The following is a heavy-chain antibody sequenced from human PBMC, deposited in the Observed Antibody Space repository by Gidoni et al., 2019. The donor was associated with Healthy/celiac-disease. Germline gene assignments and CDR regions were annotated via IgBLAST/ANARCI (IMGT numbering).Heavy chain of an antibody. CDR1: GATFTGYY. V-gene: IGHV1-2*02. CDR2: INPNGGGT. Sequence: QVLLVQSGPEVKKHGAAVKVSCKVSGATFTGYYMHWVRQAPGQGLEWMGWINPNGGGTNHAQQFQGRVTMTRDTSISTAYMELSRLRSDDTAVYYCARELSGGSGMDVWGQGTTVTVSS. D-gene: IGHD1-1*01. J-gene: IGHJ6*02. CDR3: ARELSGGSGMDV.